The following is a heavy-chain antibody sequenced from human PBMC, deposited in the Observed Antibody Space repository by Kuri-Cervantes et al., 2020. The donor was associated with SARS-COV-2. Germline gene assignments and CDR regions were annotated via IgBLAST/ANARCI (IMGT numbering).Heavy chain of an antibody. J-gene: IGHJ6*03. V-gene: IGHV1-69*05. D-gene: IGHD6-19*01. CDR2: IIPIFGTA. CDR1: GGTFSSYA. Sequence: SVKVSCKASGGTFSSYAISWVRQAPGQGLEWMGGIIPIFGTANYAQKFQGRVTITTDESTSTAYMELSSLRSEDAAVYYCASGYSSGSHYYYYYMDVWGKGTTVTVSS. CDR3: ASGYSSGSHYYYYYMDV.